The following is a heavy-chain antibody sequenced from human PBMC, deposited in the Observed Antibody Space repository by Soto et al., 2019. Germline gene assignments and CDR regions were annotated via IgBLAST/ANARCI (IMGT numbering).Heavy chain of an antibody. Sequence: QVQLVQSGAEEKKPGASVKVSCKASGYTFTSYAMHWVRQAPGQRLEWMGWINAGNGNTKYSQKFQGRVTITRDTSASTAYMELSSLRSEDTAVYYCARSWYMITFGGVIAPDSRYYYYYGMDVWGQGTTVTVSS. CDR1: GYTFTSYA. J-gene: IGHJ6*02. D-gene: IGHD3-16*02. V-gene: IGHV1-3*05. CDR2: INAGNGNT. CDR3: ARSWYMITFGGVIAPDSRYYYYYGMDV.